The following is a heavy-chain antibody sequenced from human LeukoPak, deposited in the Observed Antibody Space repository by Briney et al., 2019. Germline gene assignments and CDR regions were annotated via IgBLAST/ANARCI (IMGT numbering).Heavy chain of an antibody. J-gene: IGHJ4*02. CDR1: GGSISSYY. V-gene: IGHV4-4*07. CDR3: ARSSIAARRPVFAFDY. CDR2: IYTSGST. D-gene: IGHD6-6*01. Sequence: PSETLSLTCTVSGGSISSYYWSWIRQPAGKGLEWIGRIYTSGSTNYNPSLKRRVTMSVDTSKNQFSLKLSSVTAADTAVYYCARSSIAARRPVFAFDYWGQGTLVTVSS.